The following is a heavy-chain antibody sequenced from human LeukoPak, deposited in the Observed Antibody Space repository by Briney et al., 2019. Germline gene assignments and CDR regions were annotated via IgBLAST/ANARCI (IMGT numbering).Heavy chain of an antibody. CDR1: GYTFTSYG. CDR2: ISAYNGNT. J-gene: IGHJ4*02. Sequence: GASVKVSCKASGYTFTSYGISWVRQAPGQGLEWMGWISAYNGNTNYALKLQGRVTMTTDTSTSTAYMELRSLRSDDTAVYYCARESADSSGYYCRHWGQGTLVTVSS. D-gene: IGHD3-22*01. V-gene: IGHV1-18*01. CDR3: ARESADSSGYYCRH.